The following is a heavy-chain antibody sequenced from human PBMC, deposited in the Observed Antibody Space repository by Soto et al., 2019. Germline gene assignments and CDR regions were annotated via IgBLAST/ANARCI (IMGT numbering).Heavy chain of an antibody. V-gene: IGHV3-30-3*01. Sequence: QVQLVESGGGVVQPGRSLRRSCAASGFSFSSYAIHCVRQAPGKGLEWVAVISYDGSNKYYADSVKGRFTISRDNSKNTLYLQMNSLRAEDTAVYYCARERGSGWYYFDYWGQGTLVTVSS. CDR1: GFSFSSYA. J-gene: IGHJ4*02. CDR2: ISYDGSNK. CDR3: ARERGSGWYYFDY. D-gene: IGHD6-19*01.